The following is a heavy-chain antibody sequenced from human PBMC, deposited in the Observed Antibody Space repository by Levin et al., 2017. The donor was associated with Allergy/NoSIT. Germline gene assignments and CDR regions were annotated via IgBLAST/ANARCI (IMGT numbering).Heavy chain of an antibody. J-gene: IGHJ5*02. Sequence: GESLKISCKGSGYSFTSYWISWVRQMPGKGLEWMGRIDPSDSYTNYSPSFQGHVTISADKSISTAYLQWSSLKASDTAMYYCARLSGYSSSWYGGNWFDPWGQGTLVTVSS. V-gene: IGHV5-10-1*01. CDR2: IDPSDSYT. D-gene: IGHD6-13*01. CDR1: GYSFTSYW. CDR3: ARLSGYSSSWYGGNWFDP.